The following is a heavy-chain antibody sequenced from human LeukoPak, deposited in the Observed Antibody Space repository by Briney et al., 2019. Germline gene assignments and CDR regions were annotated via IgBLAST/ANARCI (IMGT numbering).Heavy chain of an antibody. CDR2: ISSGSSYI. CDR3: ARALFTGDIRNAFDI. D-gene: IGHD7-27*01. V-gene: IGHV3-21*01. CDR1: GFTFSTYS. Sequence: KSGGSLRLSCAASGFTFSTYSMNWVRQAPGKGLEWVSSISSGSSYIFYADSVRGRFTISRDNAKNSLYLQMNSLRAEDTAVYYCARALFTGDIRNAFDIWGQGTMVTVSS. J-gene: IGHJ3*02.